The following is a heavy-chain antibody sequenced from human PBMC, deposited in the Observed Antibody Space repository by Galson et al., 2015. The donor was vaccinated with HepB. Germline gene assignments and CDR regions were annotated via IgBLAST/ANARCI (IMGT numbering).Heavy chain of an antibody. V-gene: IGHV1-2*02. CDR2: INPNSGGT. CDR1: GYTFTGYY. Sequence: SVKVSCKASGYTFTGYYMHWVRQAPGQGLEWMGWINPNSGGTNYARKFQGRVTMTRDTSISTAYMELSRLRSDDTAVYYCARDGGRIAAARGIGYWGQGTLVTVSS. CDR3: ARDGGRIAAARGIGY. D-gene: IGHD6-13*01. J-gene: IGHJ4*02.